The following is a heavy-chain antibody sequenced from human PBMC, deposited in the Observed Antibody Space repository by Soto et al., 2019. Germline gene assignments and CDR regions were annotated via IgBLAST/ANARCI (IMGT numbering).Heavy chain of an antibody. V-gene: IGHV3-23*01. D-gene: IGHD3-10*01. Sequence: EVQLLESGGGLVQPGGSLRLSCAASGFTFNNYAMTWVRQAPGKGLEWVSAISGGGDTTSYADSVKGRFTVSRDGSKNTRYLQMSRLRAEDTALYCCAKGRGGSGSLTPRVDFWGQGTLVTVSS. CDR1: GFTFNNYA. CDR2: ISGGGDTT. J-gene: IGHJ4*02. CDR3: AKGRGGSGSLTPRVDF.